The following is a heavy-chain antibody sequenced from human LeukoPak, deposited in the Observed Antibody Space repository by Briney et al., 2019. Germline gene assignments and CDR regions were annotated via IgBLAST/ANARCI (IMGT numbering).Heavy chain of an antibody. CDR1: GFTVSTTY. CDR3: ARGVLGLKPLDY. J-gene: IGHJ4*02. Sequence: GGSLRLSCAASGFTVSTTYMAWVRQAPEKGLEWVSFMYGTSNIYYADSVKGRFTISRDDSNNTLYPQMNSLEAADTAVYYCARGVLGLKPLDYWGQGTLVTVSS. D-gene: IGHD1-26*01. CDR2: MYGTSNI. V-gene: IGHV3-53*01.